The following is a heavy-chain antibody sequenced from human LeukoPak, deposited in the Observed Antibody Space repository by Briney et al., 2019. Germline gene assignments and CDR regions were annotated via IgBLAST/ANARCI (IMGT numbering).Heavy chain of an antibody. J-gene: IGHJ4*02. V-gene: IGHV4-38-2*02. D-gene: IGHD6-19*01. CDR2: TAHRGST. Sequence: SETLSLTCTVSGDSISGGYFWGWIRQPPGMGLEWIGSTAHRGSTYYNPSLKGRVSISIDGSKNQFSLSLTSVTAADTAIYYCARVTRNSGWFFDYWGQGTLATVSS. CDR3: ARVTRNSGWFFDY. CDR1: GDSISGGYF.